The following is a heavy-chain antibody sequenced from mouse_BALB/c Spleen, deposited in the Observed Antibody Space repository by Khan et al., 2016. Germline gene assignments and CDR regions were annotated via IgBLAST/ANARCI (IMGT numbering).Heavy chain of an antibody. J-gene: IGHJ4*01. CDR3: ARGTTALFYALDY. V-gene: IGHV1S137*01. Sequence: QVRLQQSGAELVRPGVSVKISCKGSGYTFTDYDLHWVKQSHAKSLEWIGIISTYYGDATYNQKFKGKATMTVDKSSSTAYMELARLTSEESAIYYCARGTTALFYALDYWAQGTSVTVSS. D-gene: IGHD1-2*01. CDR1: GYTFTDYD. CDR2: ISTYYGDA.